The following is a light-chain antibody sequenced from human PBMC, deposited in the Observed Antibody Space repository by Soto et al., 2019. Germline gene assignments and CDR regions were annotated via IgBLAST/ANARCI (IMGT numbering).Light chain of an antibody. V-gene: IGLV3-21*02. J-gene: IGLJ3*02. CDR2: DDS. CDR3: QVWDSSSDHPWV. Sequence: SYELTQPPSVSVAPGQTARITCGGNNIGSKNVQWYQQKPGQAPVLVVYDDSDRPSGIPERFSGSNSGNTATLTINRVEDGDEADYYCQVWDSSSDHPWVFGGGTQLTVL. CDR1: NIGSKN.